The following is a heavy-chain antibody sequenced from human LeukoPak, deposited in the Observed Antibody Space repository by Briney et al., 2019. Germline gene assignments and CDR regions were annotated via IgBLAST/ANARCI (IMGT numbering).Heavy chain of an antibody. D-gene: IGHD3-10*01. CDR1: GITFSGYW. J-gene: IGHJ6*03. Sequence: GGALRLSCAASGITFSGYWMSWVRQAPGKGLEWVANINQDGSEKSYVDSVKGRFTISRDNAKNSLFLQMNSLRAEDTAVYYCAKGGDDPRQNYYYYYMDVWGKGTTVTVSS. CDR3: AKGGDDPRQNYYYYYMDV. V-gene: IGHV3-7*01. CDR2: INQDGSEK.